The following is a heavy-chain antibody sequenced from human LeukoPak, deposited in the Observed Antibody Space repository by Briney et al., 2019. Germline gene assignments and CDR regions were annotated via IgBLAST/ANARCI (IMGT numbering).Heavy chain of an antibody. D-gene: IGHD3-10*01. CDR1: GGSVSSGSYY. V-gene: IGHV4-61*01. Sequence: WETLSLTCTVSGGSVSSGSYYWSWIRQPPGKGLEWIGYIYDSGSTNYNPSLKSRVTISVDTSKNQFSLKLSSVTAADTAVYYCARDPSDYFNYWGQGTLVTVSP. CDR2: IYDSGST. J-gene: IGHJ4*02. CDR3: ARDPSDYFNY.